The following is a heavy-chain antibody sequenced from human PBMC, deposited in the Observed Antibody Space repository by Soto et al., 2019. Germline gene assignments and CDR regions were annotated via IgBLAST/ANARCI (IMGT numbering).Heavy chain of an antibody. CDR1: GFTFSSYS. V-gene: IGHV3-48*02. J-gene: IGHJ6*02. CDR3: ARDLAYYDFWIGREYYSYGMYV. Sequence: GGSLRLSCAASGFTFSSYSMNWVRQAPGKGLEWVSYISSSSSTIYYADSVKGRFTISRDNAKNSLYLQMNSLRDEDTAVYYCARDLAYYDFWIGREYYSYGMYVWGQGTTVTVSS. D-gene: IGHD3-3*01. CDR2: ISSSSSTI.